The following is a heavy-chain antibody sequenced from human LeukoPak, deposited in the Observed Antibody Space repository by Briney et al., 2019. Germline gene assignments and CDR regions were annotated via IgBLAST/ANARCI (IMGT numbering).Heavy chain of an antibody. D-gene: IGHD4-17*01. J-gene: IGHJ4*02. CDR1: GFTFRGYE. CDR2: ISGSGSTI. V-gene: IGHV3-48*03. CDR3: ARSTVTNYFDP. Sequence: GGSLRLSCAASGFTFRGYEMNWVRQAPGKGLEWISYISGSGSTIKYVDSVKVRFTISRDNAKNSLYLQMNSLRAEDTAVYYCARSTVTNYFDPWGQGTLVTVSS.